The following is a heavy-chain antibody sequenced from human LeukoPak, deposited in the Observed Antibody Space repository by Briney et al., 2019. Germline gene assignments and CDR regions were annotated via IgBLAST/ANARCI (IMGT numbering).Heavy chain of an antibody. Sequence: SQTLSLTCAISGDSVSSNSAAWNWIRQSPSRGLEWLGRTYYRSKWYNDYAVSVKSRITINPDTSKNQFSLQPNSVTPEDTAVYYCARDAEGYSSSWYYWFDPWGQGTLVTVSS. J-gene: IGHJ5*02. CDR1: GDSVSSNSAA. CDR3: ARDAEGYSSSWYYWFDP. CDR2: TYYRSKWYN. V-gene: IGHV6-1*01. D-gene: IGHD6-13*01.